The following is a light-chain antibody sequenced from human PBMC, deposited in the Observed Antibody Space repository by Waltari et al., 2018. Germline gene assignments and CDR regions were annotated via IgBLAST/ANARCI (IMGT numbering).Light chain of an antibody. CDR2: DVT. CDR3: AAYTSTNTVI. J-gene: IGLJ2*01. V-gene: IGLV2-14*01. CDR1: NSDIGYYNY. Sequence: QSALTQPASVSGSPGQSITISCTGTNSDIGYYNYVSWYQQYPGKAPKLMIFDVTRWPSGVSHRFSGSKSGNTASLTISGLQAEDEADYFCAAYTSTNTVIFGGGTKLTVL.